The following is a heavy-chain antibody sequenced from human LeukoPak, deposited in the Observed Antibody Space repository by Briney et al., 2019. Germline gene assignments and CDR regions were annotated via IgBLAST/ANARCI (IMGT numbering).Heavy chain of an antibody. CDR2: IYYSGST. D-gene: IGHD2-2*01. CDR3: ARPRGRYCSSTSCTRGAYYFDY. V-gene: IGHV4-39*01. J-gene: IGHJ4*02. Sequence: SETLSLTCTVSGGSISSSSYYWGWIRQPPGKGLEWIGSIYYSGSTYYNPSLKSRVTISVDTSKNQFSLKLSSVTAADTAVYYCARPRGRYCSSTSCTRGAYYFDYWGQGTLVTVS. CDR1: GGSISSSSYY.